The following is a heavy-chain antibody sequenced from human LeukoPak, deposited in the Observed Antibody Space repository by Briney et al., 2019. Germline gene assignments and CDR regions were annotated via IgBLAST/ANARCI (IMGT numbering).Heavy chain of an antibody. J-gene: IGHJ4*02. V-gene: IGHV1-69*04. Sequence: SVKVSCKASGGTFISYAISWVRQAPGQGLEWMGRIIPILGIANYAQKFQGRVTITADKSTSTAYMELSSLRSEDTAVYYCARADSSSWYGDYWGQGTLVTVSS. CDR2: IIPILGIA. D-gene: IGHD6-13*01. CDR3: ARADSSSWYGDY. CDR1: GGTFISYA.